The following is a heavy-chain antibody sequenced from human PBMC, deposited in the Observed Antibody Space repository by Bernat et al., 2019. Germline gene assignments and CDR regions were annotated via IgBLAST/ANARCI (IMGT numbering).Heavy chain of an antibody. V-gene: IGHV3-23*01. CDR2: ISGDGYT. D-gene: IGHD2-8*01. Sequence: EVQLLESGGGLVQPVVSLRLSCAGSGFTFSSHAVNWVRQTPGKGLEWVSSISGDGYTEYADSVKGRFTISRDNSKNTVYLQMNSLRDEDTAMYYCAKSDCYAIYCYVIDYWGQGTLVIVSS. CDR1: GFTFSSHA. J-gene: IGHJ4*02. CDR3: AKSDCYAIYCYVIDY.